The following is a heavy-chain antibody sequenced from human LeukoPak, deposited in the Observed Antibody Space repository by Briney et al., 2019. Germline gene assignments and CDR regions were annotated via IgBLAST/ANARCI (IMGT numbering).Heavy chain of an antibody. CDR2: IYYSGST. CDR1: GGSISSSSYY. Sequence: SETLSLTCTVSGGSISSSSYYWGWIRQPPGKGLEWIGSIYYSGSTYYNPSLKSRVTISVDTSKNQFSLKLSSVTAADTAVYYCASEKGSGSYSLFDYWGQGTLSPSPQ. CDR3: ASEKGSGSYSLFDY. V-gene: IGHV4-39*01. D-gene: IGHD3-10*01. J-gene: IGHJ4*02.